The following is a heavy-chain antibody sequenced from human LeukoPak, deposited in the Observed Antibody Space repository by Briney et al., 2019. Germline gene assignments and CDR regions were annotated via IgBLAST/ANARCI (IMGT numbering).Heavy chain of an antibody. CDR3: VRLRFGELYIDY. CDR2: IDSSDSYT. Sequence: GESVRISCMCSGYSFTSYWIRGVRQMPGKGLEGMGRIDSSDSYTNYSPSFQGHVTISADKSITTAYLQWSSLKVSDTAMYYCVRLRFGELYIDYWGEGTLVTVSS. V-gene: IGHV5-10-1*01. J-gene: IGHJ4*02. D-gene: IGHD3-10*01. CDR1: GYSFTSYW.